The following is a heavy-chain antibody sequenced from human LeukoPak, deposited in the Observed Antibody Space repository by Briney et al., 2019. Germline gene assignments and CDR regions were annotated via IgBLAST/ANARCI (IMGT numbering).Heavy chain of an antibody. Sequence: GGSLRLSCAASGFTFSSYAMHWVRQAPGKGLEWVAVISYDGSNKYYADSVKGRFTISRDNSKNTLYLQMNSLRAEDTAVYYCARVWDGYNRGPFDYWGQGTLVTVSS. D-gene: IGHD5-24*01. V-gene: IGHV3-30-3*01. CDR2: ISYDGSNK. J-gene: IGHJ4*02. CDR3: ARVWDGYNRGPFDY. CDR1: GFTFSSYA.